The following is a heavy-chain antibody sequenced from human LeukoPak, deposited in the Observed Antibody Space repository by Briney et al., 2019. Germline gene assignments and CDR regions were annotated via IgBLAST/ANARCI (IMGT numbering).Heavy chain of an antibody. J-gene: IGHJ4*02. V-gene: IGHV4-59*08. CDR3: ASLHNFDLYY. Sequence: SETLSLTCNVYGGSISDYYWNWIRQPPGKGLEWIGYIHHSGTTSSNPSLKSRVTISIDTSKNQFSLNLNSVTAADTAIYYCASLHNFDLYYWGQGTLVTVSS. CDR1: GGSISDYY. CDR2: IHHSGTT. D-gene: IGHD3-9*01.